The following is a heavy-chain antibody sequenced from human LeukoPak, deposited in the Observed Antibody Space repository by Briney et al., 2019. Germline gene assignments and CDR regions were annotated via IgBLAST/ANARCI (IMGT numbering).Heavy chain of an antibody. CDR2: INHSGST. CDR1: GGSINSYY. Sequence: SETLSLTCIVSGGSINSYYWSWIRQPPGKGLEWIGEINHSGSTNYNPSLKSRVTISVDTSKNQFSLKLSSVTAADTAVYYCARAVVTPQGDAFDIWGQGTMVTVSS. D-gene: IGHD4-23*01. V-gene: IGHV4-34*01. J-gene: IGHJ3*02. CDR3: ARAVVTPQGDAFDI.